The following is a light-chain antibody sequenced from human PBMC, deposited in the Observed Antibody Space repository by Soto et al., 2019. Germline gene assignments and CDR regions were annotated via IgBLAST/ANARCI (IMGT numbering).Light chain of an antibody. CDR3: QQWGSSSWT. CDR2: GAS. CDR1: QSVSITY. Sequence: EIVLTQSPGTLSLSPGERATLSCRASQSVSITYLAWYQQKPGQAPRLLIYGASTRATGIPDRFSGSGSGTDFTLTISRLEPEDFAVYYCQQWGSSSWTFGQGTKVEIK. V-gene: IGKV3-20*01. J-gene: IGKJ1*01.